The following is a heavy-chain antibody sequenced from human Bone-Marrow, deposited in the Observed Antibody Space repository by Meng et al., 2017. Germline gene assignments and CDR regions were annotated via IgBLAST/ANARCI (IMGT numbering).Heavy chain of an antibody. CDR3: ASWIYSCGWQ. J-gene: IGHJ4*02. D-gene: IGHD6-19*01. CDR1: GGSIGSIDG. V-gene: IGHV4/OR15-8*02. Sequence: QVAREESGSGLVKLSGPRSLTCVVSGGSIGSIDGWSWVRQPPGKGLEWIGEIYHGGDTNYNPSLKSRVTIAIDKSKNQFSLKLSSVTAADTAVYYCASWIYSCGWQWGQGALVTVSS. CDR2: IYHGGDT.